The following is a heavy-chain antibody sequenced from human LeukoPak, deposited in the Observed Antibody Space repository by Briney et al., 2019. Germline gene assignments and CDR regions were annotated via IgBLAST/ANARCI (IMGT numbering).Heavy chain of an antibody. CDR1: GDSVSSNSAA. J-gene: IGHJ4*02. V-gene: IGHV6-1*01. CDR2: TYYRSKWYN. CDR3: ARGEYSYGRFDH. Sequence: SQTLSLTCAISGDSVSSNSAAWNWIRQSPSRGLEWLGRTYYRSKWYNDYAESVKSRMTIKQDTSKNQFSLHLNSVTPEDTAVYYCARGEYSYGRFDHWGQGTLVTVSS. D-gene: IGHD5-18*01.